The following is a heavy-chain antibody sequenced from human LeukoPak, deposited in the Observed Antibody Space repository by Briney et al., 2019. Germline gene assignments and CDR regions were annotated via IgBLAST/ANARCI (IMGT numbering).Heavy chain of an antibody. CDR1: GFTFSSYG. V-gene: IGHV3-30*18. D-gene: IGHD6-6*01. CDR2: ISYDGSNK. CDR3: AKGLVSPFGY. Sequence: GGSLRLSCAASGFTFSSYGMHWVRQAPGKGLEWVAVISYDGSNKYYADSVKGRFTISRDNSKNTLYLQMNSLRAEDTAVYYCAKGLVSPFGYWGQGTLVTVSS. J-gene: IGHJ4*02.